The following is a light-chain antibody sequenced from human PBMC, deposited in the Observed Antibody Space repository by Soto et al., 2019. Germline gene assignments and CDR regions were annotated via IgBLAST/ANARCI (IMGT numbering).Light chain of an antibody. CDR1: SSNIGAND. J-gene: IGLJ2*01. V-gene: IGLV1-47*02. CDR3: AARDDSITGHD. CDR2: GNH. Sequence: QSVLTQPPSASGTPGQTGTVSCSGSSSNIGANDVYWYQQFPGTAPKLLIYGNHRRPSGVPDRFSGAKSGTSASLAISALPSEAEAISYCAARDDSITGHDFGGGPQPPVL.